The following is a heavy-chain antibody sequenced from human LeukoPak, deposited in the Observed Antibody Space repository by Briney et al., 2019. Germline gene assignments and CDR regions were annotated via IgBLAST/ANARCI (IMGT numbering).Heavy chain of an antibody. CDR2: MYHSEST. Sequence: SETLSLTCAVSGYSISRGYSWGWIRQPPGKGLEWIGNMYHSESTHYNPSLKSRATISPDTSKNQFSLKLTSVTASDTAVYYCARFDHVWETHGMDAFDLWGQGTMVTVPS. CDR3: ARFDHVWETHGMDAFDL. J-gene: IGHJ3*01. CDR1: GYSISRGYS. D-gene: IGHD3-16*01. V-gene: IGHV4-38-2*01.